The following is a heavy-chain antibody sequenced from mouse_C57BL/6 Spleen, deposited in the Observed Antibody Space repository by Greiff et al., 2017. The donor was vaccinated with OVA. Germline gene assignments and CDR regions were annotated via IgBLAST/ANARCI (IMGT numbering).Heavy chain of an antibody. CDR1: GYTFTDYY. Sequence: QVQLQQSGAELVRPGASVKLSCKASGYTFTDYYINWVKQRPGQGLEWIARIYPGSGNTYYNEKFKGKATLTAEKSSSTAYMQLSSLTSEDSAVYFCARSRSSRAMDYWGQGTSVTVSS. V-gene: IGHV1-76*01. CDR3: ARSRSSRAMDY. J-gene: IGHJ4*01. CDR2: IYPGSGNT.